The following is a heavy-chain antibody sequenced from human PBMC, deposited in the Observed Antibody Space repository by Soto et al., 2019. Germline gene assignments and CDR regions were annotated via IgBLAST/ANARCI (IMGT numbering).Heavy chain of an antibody. Sequence: QVKLVESGGGVVQPGRSLRLSCAASGFTFNNYGMHWVRQAPGKGLEWVAMISYDGSYKYYADSVKGRFTISRDTSKDTLYLQMNSLRAEDTAVYYCADARVGDSHFDFWGQGTRVTVAA. CDR1: GFTFNNYG. CDR3: ADARVGDSHFDF. J-gene: IGHJ4*02. D-gene: IGHD1-26*01. V-gene: IGHV3-30*03. CDR2: ISYDGSYK.